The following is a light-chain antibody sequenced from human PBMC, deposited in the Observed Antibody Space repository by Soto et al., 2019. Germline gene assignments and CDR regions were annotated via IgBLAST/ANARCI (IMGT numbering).Light chain of an antibody. CDR2: GSS. CDR3: QQYNNWPFS. Sequence: IAMTQSPATLSVSPGERATLSCRARHSGSSNLAWFQQKPGQAPRLLIYGSSTRATGVPARFSGTGSETDFTLTISGLQSEDSAVYFCQQYNNWPFSFGQGTRLEIK. J-gene: IGKJ5*01. CDR1: HSGSSN. V-gene: IGKV3-15*01.